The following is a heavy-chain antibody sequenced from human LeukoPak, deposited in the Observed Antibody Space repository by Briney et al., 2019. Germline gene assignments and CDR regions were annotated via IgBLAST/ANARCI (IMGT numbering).Heavy chain of an antibody. Sequence: SETLSLTCTVSGGSISSYYWSWIRQPPGKGLEWIGYIYYSGSTHYNPSLKSRVTISVDTSKNQFSLKLSSVTAADTAVYYCARAWDLAGWGQGTLVTVSS. CDR3: ARAWDLAG. CDR1: GGSISSYY. J-gene: IGHJ4*02. D-gene: IGHD1-26*01. CDR2: IYYSGST. V-gene: IGHV4-59*01.